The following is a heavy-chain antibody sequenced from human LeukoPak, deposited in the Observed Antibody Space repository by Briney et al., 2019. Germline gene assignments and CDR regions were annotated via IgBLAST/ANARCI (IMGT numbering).Heavy chain of an antibody. CDR2: ISAYNGNT. Sequence: EASVKVSCKASGGTFSSYAISWVRQAPGQGLEWMGWISAYNGNTNYAQKLQGRVTMTTDTSTSTAYMELRSLRSDDTAVYYCARDQPFSTVTTRGDLDYWGQGTLVTVSS. V-gene: IGHV1-18*01. J-gene: IGHJ4*02. D-gene: IGHD4-17*01. CDR3: ARDQPFSTVTTRGDLDY. CDR1: GGTFSSYA.